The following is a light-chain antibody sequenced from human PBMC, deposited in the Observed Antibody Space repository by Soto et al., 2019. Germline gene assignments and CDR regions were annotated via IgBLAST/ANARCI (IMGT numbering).Light chain of an antibody. V-gene: IGKV3-11*01. CDR1: LSVSVY. Sequence: VVLTQSPATLSLSPGERATLSCRTSLSVSVYLDWYQQKPGQAPRLLISDASNRATGIPFRFSGSGSGTDFTLTISSLEPEDFAVYYCHQRQYWPPITFGQWTRLEIK. CDR2: DAS. CDR3: HQRQYWPPIT. J-gene: IGKJ5*01.